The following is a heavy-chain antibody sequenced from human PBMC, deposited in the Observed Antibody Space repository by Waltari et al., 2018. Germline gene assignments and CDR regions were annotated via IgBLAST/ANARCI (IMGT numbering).Heavy chain of an antibody. Sequence: QVQLQESGPGLVKPSQTLSLTCTVSGGSISSGSYYWSWIRQPAGKGLEWIGYIYTSGSTNYNPSLKSRVTRSVDTSKNQFSLKLSSVTAADTAVYYCARSQFDAFDIWGQGTMVTVSS. V-gene: IGHV4-61*09. CDR2: IYTSGST. CDR1: GGSISSGSYY. CDR3: ARSQFDAFDI. J-gene: IGHJ3*02.